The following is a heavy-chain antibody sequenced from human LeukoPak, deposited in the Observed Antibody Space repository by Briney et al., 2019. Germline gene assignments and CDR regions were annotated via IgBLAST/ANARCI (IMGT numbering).Heavy chain of an antibody. J-gene: IGHJ4*02. Sequence: GGSLRLSCAASGFTFSSYGMHWVRQAPGKGLEWVAFIRYDGSNKYYADSVKGRFTISRDNSKNTLYLQMNSLRAEDTAVYYCAKLRSVVPAVNFDYWGQGTLVTVSS. V-gene: IGHV3-30*02. D-gene: IGHD2-2*01. CDR1: GFTFSSYG. CDR2: IRYDGSNK. CDR3: AKLRSVVPAVNFDY.